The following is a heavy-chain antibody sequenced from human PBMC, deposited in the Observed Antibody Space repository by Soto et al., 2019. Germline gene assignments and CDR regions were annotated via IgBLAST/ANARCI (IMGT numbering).Heavy chain of an antibody. CDR2: ISGSDDST. D-gene: IGHD6-6*01. Sequence: GESLKISCAASVFTFSSYAMSWVRQAPGKGLEWVSVISGSDDSTYYADSVKGRFTISRDNSKNTLYLQMNSLRAEDTAVYYCAKRSSSSTFDYWGQGTLVTVSS. CDR3: AKRSSSSTFDY. CDR1: VFTFSSYA. J-gene: IGHJ4*02. V-gene: IGHV3-23*01.